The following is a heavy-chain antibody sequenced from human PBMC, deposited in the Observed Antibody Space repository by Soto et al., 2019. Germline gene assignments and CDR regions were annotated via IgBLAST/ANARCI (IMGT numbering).Heavy chain of an antibody. Sequence: QVQLVQSGAEVKKPGSSVKVSCKASGGTFSSYAISWVRQAPGQGLEWMGGIIPIFGTANYAQKFQGRVTITADESTSTAYMELSSMSSDDTAVYSCAREESGNPGPRSDVWGQGTTVTVSS. J-gene: IGHJ6*02. D-gene: IGHD3-10*01. V-gene: IGHV1-69*12. CDR3: AREESGNPGPRSDV. CDR1: GGTFSSYA. CDR2: IIPIFGTA.